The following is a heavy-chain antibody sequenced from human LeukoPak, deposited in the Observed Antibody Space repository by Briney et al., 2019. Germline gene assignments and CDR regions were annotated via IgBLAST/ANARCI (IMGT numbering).Heavy chain of an antibody. J-gene: IGHJ6*02. Sequence: ASVKVSCEASGYTFTSYDINWVRQANGQGLEWMGWMNPNSGNTGYAQKFQGRVTMTRNTSISTAYMELSSLRSEDTAVYYCARGWGFEDIVVVPAAPYYYGMDVWGQGTTVTVSS. CDR3: ARGWGFEDIVVVPAAPYYYGMDV. CDR2: MNPNSGNT. D-gene: IGHD2-2*01. V-gene: IGHV1-8*01. CDR1: GYTFTSYD.